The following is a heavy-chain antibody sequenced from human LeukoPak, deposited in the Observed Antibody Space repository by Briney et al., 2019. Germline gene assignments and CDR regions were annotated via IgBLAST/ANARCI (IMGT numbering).Heavy chain of an antibody. CDR2: INHSGST. Sequence: SETLSLTCAVYGGSFSGYYWSWIRQPPGKGLEWIGEINHSGSTNYNPSLKNRVTISVDTSKNQFSLKLSSVTAADTAVYYCARGVLYYYDSSGYLDWGQGTLVTVSS. CDR3: ARGVLYYYDSSGYLD. V-gene: IGHV4-34*01. CDR1: GGSFSGYY. J-gene: IGHJ4*02. D-gene: IGHD3-22*01.